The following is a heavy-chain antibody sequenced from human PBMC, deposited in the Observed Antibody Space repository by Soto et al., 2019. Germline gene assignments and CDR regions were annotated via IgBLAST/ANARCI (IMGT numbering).Heavy chain of an antibody. J-gene: IGHJ4*02. CDR3: ARRLERSGPYYLDS. V-gene: IGHV1-8*01. CDR2: MNPYTGNT. D-gene: IGHD3-16*01. CDR1: GYTFTTYD. Sequence: QVQLVQSGAEVKKPGASVKVSCKASGYTFTTYDFAWVRQATGQGLEWMGWMNPYTGNTGYAQAFRGRLTMTSNTSITTAYMELSSLTSEDTAVYFCARRLERSGPYYLDSWGQGTLVTVSS.